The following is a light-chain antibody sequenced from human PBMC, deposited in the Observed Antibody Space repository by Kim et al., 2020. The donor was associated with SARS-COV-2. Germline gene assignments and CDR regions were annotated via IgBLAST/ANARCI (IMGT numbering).Light chain of an antibody. V-gene: IGLV1-51*01. CDR3: GTWDGSLSAGV. CDR1: SSNIGNNY. J-gene: IGLJ3*02. CDR2: DNN. Sequence: QSVLTQPPSVSAAPGQKVTISCSGSSSNIGNNYVSWYQQLPGTAPKLLIYDNNKRPSGIPDRFSGSKSGTSATLDITGLQTGDEADYYYGTWDGSLSAGVFGGGTQLTVL.